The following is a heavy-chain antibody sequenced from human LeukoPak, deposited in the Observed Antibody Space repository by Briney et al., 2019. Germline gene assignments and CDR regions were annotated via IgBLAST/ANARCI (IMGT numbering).Heavy chain of an antibody. J-gene: IGHJ4*02. CDR3: ARAIYGGNSGVDY. CDR2: ISSSSSDK. CDR1: GFTFSRYS. D-gene: IGHD4-23*01. V-gene: IGHV3-21*01. Sequence: PGGSLRLSCAASGFTFSRYSMKWVRQAPGKGLEWVSSISSSSSDKYYADSVKGRFTISRDNAKKSLYLQMNSLRAEDTAVYYCARAIYGGNSGVDYWGQGTLVTVSS.